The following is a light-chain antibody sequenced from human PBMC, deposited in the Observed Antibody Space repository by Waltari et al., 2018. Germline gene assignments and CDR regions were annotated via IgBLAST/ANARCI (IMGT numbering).Light chain of an antibody. Sequence: DIQMTQSPSSLSSSLGKRVPITCRASQSISSYLNWYQQKPGKAPKLLIYTASSLQSGVPSRFSGSGSGTDFTLTISSLQPEDFATYYCQQSYSTLYTFGQGTKLEIK. CDR2: TAS. V-gene: IGKV1-39*01. CDR1: QSISSY. CDR3: QQSYSTLYT. J-gene: IGKJ2*01.